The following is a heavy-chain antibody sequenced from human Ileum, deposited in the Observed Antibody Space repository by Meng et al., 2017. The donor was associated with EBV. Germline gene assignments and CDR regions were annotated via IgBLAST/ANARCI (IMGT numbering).Heavy chain of an antibody. D-gene: IGHD3-10*01. J-gene: IGHJ1*01. CDR2: IPHGGNS. V-gene: IGHV4-4*01. Sequence: QWPLRVPCPARCEPHDAPSLACAVSGDSITNLNVWPWVPQPPGRGLEWIREIPHGGNSSESPSLKSRGSMSLDKSKNQCSLKLTSVPAADTAVYPCLRGSGGSVWGQGTLVTVSS. CDR1: GDSITNLNV. CDR3: LRGSGGSV.